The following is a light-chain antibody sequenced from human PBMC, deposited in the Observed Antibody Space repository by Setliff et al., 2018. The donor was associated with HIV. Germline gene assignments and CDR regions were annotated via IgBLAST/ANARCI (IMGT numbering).Light chain of an antibody. CDR3: SSYTTSITVV. Sequence: SVLTQPPYVSGAPGQSVTISCTGSTSDIGHYNRVSWYQQPPGAAPKLIMYEVSHRPSGVPDRFSGSKSGSTASLTISGLQPEDEADYYCSSYTTSITVVFGTGTKVTVL. CDR1: TSDIGHYNR. J-gene: IGLJ1*01. V-gene: IGLV2-18*02. CDR2: EVS.